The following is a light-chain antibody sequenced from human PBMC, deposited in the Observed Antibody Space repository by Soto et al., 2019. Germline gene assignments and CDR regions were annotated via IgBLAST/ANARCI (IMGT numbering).Light chain of an antibody. J-gene: IGKJ1*01. CDR1: HNIERW. CDR2: DAS. V-gene: IGKV1-5*01. CDR3: QEYHSYTWT. Sequence: IQMTQSPSTLSASCGDRVTHTCRASHNIERWMAWYQQKPGKAPSLLIFDASTLHSGVPSRFSGSGSGSEFTLTISGLQPDDFASFYCQEYHSYTWTFGQGTKVDIK.